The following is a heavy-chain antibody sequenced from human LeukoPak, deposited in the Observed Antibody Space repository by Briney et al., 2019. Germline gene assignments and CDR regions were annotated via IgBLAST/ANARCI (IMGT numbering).Heavy chain of an antibody. CDR3: ARATPEGPGIAAAGTFDY. CDR1: GGSISSGGYY. D-gene: IGHD6-13*01. V-gene: IGHV4-31*03. J-gene: IGHJ4*02. CDR2: IYYSGST. Sequence: SQTLSLNCTVSGGSISSGGYYWSWIRQHPGKGLEWIGYIYYSGSTYYNPSLKSRVTISVDTSKNQFSLKLSSVTAADTAVYYCARATPEGPGIAAAGTFDYWGQGTLVTVSS.